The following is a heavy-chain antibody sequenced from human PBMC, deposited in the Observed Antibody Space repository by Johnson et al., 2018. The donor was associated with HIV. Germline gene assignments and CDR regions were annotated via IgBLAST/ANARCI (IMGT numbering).Heavy chain of an antibody. CDR2: IWYDGSNN. CDR3: ARSLGVVGAIGKGAFDI. V-gene: IGHV3-33*01. D-gene: IGHD1-26*01. J-gene: IGHJ3*02. CDR1: GFTFSSYG. Sequence: QVQLVESGGGVVQPGRSLRLSCAASGFTFSSYGMHWVRQAPGKGLEWVAVIWYDGSNNYYADSVKGRFTISRDNAKNSLYLQMNSLRAEDTAVYYCARSLGVVGAIGKGAFDIWGQGTMVTVSS.